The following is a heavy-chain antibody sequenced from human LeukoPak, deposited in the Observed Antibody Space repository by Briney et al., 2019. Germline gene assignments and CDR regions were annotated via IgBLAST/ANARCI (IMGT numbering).Heavy chain of an antibody. D-gene: IGHD3-10*02. CDR1: GVSINSSSYY. V-gene: IGHV4-39*01. CDR3: ARRALQTYVHAFDI. J-gene: IGHJ3*02. Sequence: KPSETLSLTCTVSGVSINSSSYYWGWIRQPPGKGLEWIGAIYYSGSTYYSPSLKSRVTISVDTSKNQFSLRLSSVTATDTAVYYCARRALQTYVHAFDIWGQGTMVTVSS. CDR2: IYYSGST.